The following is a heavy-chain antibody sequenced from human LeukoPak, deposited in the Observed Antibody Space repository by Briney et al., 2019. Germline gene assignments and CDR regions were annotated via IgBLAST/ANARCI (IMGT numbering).Heavy chain of an antibody. Sequence: GGSLRLSCAASGFTVSRNSMSWVRQAPGKGLVWVSVIYTGGTTYYADSVKGRFTISRDNSKNTLYLQMNSLRAEDTAVYYCARDVAAPGGVYFDYWGQGTLVTVSS. CDR2: IYTGGTT. D-gene: IGHD3-16*01. CDR3: ARDVAAPGGVYFDY. J-gene: IGHJ4*02. V-gene: IGHV3-66*01. CDR1: GFTVSRNS.